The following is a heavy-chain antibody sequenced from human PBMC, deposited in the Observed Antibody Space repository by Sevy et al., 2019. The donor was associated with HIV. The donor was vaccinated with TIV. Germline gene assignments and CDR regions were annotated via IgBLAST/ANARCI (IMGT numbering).Heavy chain of an antibody. CDR1: ADTFSSYA. D-gene: IGHD4-17*01. Sequence: ASVKVSYKASADTFSSYAINWVRQAPGQGLEWMGGIIPSFGTTKYGQRFQGRVTITAVESTSTAYMELSSLRSEDSAVFYCARGGIGDYGKYFEYWGQGTLVTVSS. J-gene: IGHJ4*02. CDR2: IIPSFGTT. CDR3: ARGGIGDYGKYFEY. V-gene: IGHV1-69*13.